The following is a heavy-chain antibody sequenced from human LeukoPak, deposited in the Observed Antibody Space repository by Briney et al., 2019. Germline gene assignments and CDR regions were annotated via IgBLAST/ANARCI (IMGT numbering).Heavy chain of an antibody. J-gene: IGHJ4*02. D-gene: IGHD6-19*01. Sequence: PSETLSLTCTVSGGSISRHYWSWIRQPPGKGLEWIGYIYYSGSTNYNPSLKSRVTISVDTSKNQFSLELSSVTAADTAVYYCARVPGGSIAVAGTSLFDYWGQGTLVTVSS. CDR3: ARVPGGSIAVAGTSLFDY. CDR1: GGSISRHY. V-gene: IGHV4-59*11. CDR2: IYYSGST.